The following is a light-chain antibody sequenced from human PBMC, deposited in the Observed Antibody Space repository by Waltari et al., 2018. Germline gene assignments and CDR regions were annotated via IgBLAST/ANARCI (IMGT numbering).Light chain of an antibody. CDR1: GLRSYY. CDR3: TSRDASGVGGS. Sequence: SSELTQDPAVSVAMGQTVTITCQGNGLRSYYASWYQQRPGQAPILIMYDKNNRPAGVPDRFSGSNADKTASLTITGAQADDDASYYCTSRDASGVGGSFGGGTKLTVL. J-gene: IGLJ2*01. V-gene: IGLV3-19*01. CDR2: DKN.